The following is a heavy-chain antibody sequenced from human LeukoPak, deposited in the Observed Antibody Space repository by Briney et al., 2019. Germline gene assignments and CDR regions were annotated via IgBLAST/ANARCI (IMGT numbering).Heavy chain of an antibody. CDR3: AKEPTVAGLPCYDY. CDR1: GFTFSSYA. D-gene: IGHD6-19*01. CDR2: ISGSGGST. J-gene: IGHJ4*02. Sequence: GGSLRLSCAASGFTFSSYAMSWVRQSPGKGLEWVSAISGSGGSTYYADSVKGRFTISRDNSKNTLYLQMNSLRADDTAVYYCAKEPTVAGLPCYDYWGQGTLVTVPS. V-gene: IGHV3-23*01.